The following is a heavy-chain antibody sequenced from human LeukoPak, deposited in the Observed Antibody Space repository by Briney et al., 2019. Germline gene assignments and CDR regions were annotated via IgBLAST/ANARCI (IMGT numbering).Heavy chain of an antibody. D-gene: IGHD2-15*01. V-gene: IGHV3-20*04. CDR3: ARGVVGVTFDQ. CDR2: INRNGGST. Sequence: RPGGSLRLSCAASGFTFDDYGMIWVRRRPGKGLEWVSGINRNGGSTGYGDSVKGRFTISRDNAKNSLYLQMNSLRAEDTALYFCARGVVGVTFDQWGQGTLVTVSS. CDR1: GFTFDDYG. J-gene: IGHJ4*02.